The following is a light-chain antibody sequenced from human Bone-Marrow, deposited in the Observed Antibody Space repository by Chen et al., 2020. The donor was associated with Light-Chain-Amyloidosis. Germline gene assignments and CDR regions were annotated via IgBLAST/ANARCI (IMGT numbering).Light chain of an antibody. J-gene: IGLJ3*02. CDR2: PTS. V-gene: IGLV7-43*01. CDR1: TGAVTSGYY. CDR3: LLYYGGAWV. Sequence: QTVVTQEPSLTVSPGGTVTLTCASSTGAVTSGYYPNWFQQKPGQAPRALIYPTSNKHSWTPARFSGSLLGGKAALTLSGVQPEDEAEYYCLLYYGGAWVFGGGTKLTVL.